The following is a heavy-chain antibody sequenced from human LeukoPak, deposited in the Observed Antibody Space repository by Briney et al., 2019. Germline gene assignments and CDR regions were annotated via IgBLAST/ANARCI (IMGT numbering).Heavy chain of an antibody. CDR1: GFTFSSYG. V-gene: IGHV3-30*18. CDR3: AKGGLQLWLSDFDY. Sequence: PGGSLRLACAASGFTFSSYGMHWVRQAPGKGLEWVAVISYDGSNKYYADSVKGRFTISRDNSKNTLYLQMNSLRAEDTAVYYCAKGGLQLWLSDFDYWGQGTLVTVSS. D-gene: IGHD5-18*01. J-gene: IGHJ4*02. CDR2: ISYDGSNK.